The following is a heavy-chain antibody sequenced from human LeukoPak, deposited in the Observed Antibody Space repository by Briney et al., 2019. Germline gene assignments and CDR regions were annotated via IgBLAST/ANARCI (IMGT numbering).Heavy chain of an antibody. CDR3: ARRGFHDYSGFDY. Sequence: GGYLRLSCAASGFTFTTYWMSWVRQAPGKGLEWVANIKQDGTEKYYVDSVKGRFTISRDNAKNSLYLQMKSLRAEDTAVYYCARRGFHDYSGFDYWGQGTLVTVSS. J-gene: IGHJ4*02. CDR2: IKQDGTEK. CDR1: GFTFTTYW. D-gene: IGHD1-26*01. V-gene: IGHV3-7*01.